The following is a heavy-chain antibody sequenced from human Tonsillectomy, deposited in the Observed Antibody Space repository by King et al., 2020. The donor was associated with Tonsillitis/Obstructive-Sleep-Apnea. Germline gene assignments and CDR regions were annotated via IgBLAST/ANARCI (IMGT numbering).Heavy chain of an antibody. D-gene: IGHD3-22*01. CDR1: GFTFDDYT. CDR3: AKVMITMIVVGGFDY. J-gene: IGHJ4*02. CDR2: ISWDGGST. V-gene: IGHV3-43*01. Sequence: VQLVESGGVVVQPGGSLRLSCAASGFTFDDYTMHWVRQAPGKGLEWVSLISWDGGSTYYADSVKGRFTISRDNSKNSLYLQMNSLRTEDTGLYYCAKVMITMIVVGGFDYWGQGTLVTVSS.